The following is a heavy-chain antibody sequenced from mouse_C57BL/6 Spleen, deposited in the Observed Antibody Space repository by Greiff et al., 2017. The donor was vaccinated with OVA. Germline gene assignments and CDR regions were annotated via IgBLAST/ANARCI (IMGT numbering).Heavy chain of an antibody. D-gene: IGHD1-1*01. CDR3: ARGNTTVVATDY. CDR1: GYTFTSYG. V-gene: IGHV1-81*01. J-gene: IGHJ2*01. CDR2: IYPRSGNT. Sequence: QVQLQQSGAELARPGASVRLSCKASGYTFTSYGISWVKQRTGQGLEWIGEIYPRSGNTYYNEKFKGKATLTADKSSSTAYMELRSLTSEDSAVYFCARGNTTVVATDYWGQGTTLTVSS.